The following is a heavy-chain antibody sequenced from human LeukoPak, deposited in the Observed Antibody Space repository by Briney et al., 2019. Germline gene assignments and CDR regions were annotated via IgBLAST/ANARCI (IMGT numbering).Heavy chain of an antibody. CDR2: IYTSGST. CDR3: ARDYGSGDQKCFDP. J-gene: IGHJ5*02. D-gene: IGHD3-10*01. V-gene: IGHV4-61*02. Sequence: PSQTLSLTCTVSGGSISTGSYSWNWIRQPAGQGLEWIGRIYTSGSTNYNPSLKSRVTVSVDTSKNQFSLKLSSVTAADTAVYYCARDYGSGDQKCFDPWGQGTLVTVSS. CDR1: GGSISTGSYS.